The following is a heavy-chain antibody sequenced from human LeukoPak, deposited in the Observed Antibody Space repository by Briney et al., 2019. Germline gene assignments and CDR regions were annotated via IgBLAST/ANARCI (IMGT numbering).Heavy chain of an antibody. V-gene: IGHV3-69-1*02. J-gene: IGHJ4*02. CDR1: GFSFSDYY. CDR2: ISSSSST. Sequence: GGSLRLSCAASGFSFSDYYMSWIRQAPGKGLEWVSYISSSSSTNYAESVKGRFTISRDNAKNSLYLQMNSLRAEDTAVYYCASENWYSRDWYRLDHWGQGTLVTVSS. D-gene: IGHD6-19*01. CDR3: ASENWYSRDWYRLDH.